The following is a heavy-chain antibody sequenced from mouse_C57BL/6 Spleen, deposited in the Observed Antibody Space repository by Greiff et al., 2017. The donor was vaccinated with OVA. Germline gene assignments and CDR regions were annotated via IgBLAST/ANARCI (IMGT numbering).Heavy chain of an antibody. V-gene: IGHV1-50*01. Sequence: QVQLKESGAELVKPGASVKLSCKASGYTFTSYWMQWVKQRPGQGLEWIGEIDPSDSYTNYNQKFKGKATLTVDTSSSTAYMQLRSLTSEASAVSYCARGVYYGSSPYFDYWGQGTTLTVSA. D-gene: IGHD1-1*01. CDR2: IDPSDSYT. J-gene: IGHJ2*01. CDR1: GYTFTSYW. CDR3: ARGVYYGSSPYFDY.